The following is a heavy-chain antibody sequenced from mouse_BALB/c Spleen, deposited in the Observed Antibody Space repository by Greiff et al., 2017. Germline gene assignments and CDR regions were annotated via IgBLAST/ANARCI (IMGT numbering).Heavy chain of an antibody. CDR3: ARSAMINPWFAY. CDR1: GYTFTSYV. D-gene: IGHD2-4*01. Sequence: EVQRVESGPELVKPGASVKMSCKASGYTFTSYVMHWVKQKPGQGLEWIGYINPYNDGTKYNEKFKGKATLTSDKSSSTAYMELSSLTSEDSAVYYCARSAMINPWFAYWGQGTLVTVSA. CDR2: INPYNDGT. V-gene: IGHV1-14*01. J-gene: IGHJ3*01.